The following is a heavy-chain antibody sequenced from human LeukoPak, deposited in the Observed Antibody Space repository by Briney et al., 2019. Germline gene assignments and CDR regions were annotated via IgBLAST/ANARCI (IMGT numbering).Heavy chain of an antibody. V-gene: IGHV4-39*07. CDR2: IYYSGST. CDR3: ARDRDSSGLSSSYYYYGMDV. D-gene: IGHD6-19*01. CDR1: GGSISSSSYY. J-gene: IGHJ6*02. Sequence: SETLSLTCTVSGGSISSSSYYWGRIRQPPGKGLEWIGSIYYSGSTYYNPSLKSRVTISVDTSKNQFSLKLSSVTAADTAVYYCARDRDSSGLSSSYYYYGMDVWGQGTTVTVSS.